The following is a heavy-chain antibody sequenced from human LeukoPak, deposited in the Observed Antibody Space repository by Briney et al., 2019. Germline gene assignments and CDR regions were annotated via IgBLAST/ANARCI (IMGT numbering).Heavy chain of an antibody. CDR2: MYTSEST. D-gene: IGHD6-6*01. J-gene: IGHJ4*02. Sequence: SQTLSLTCTVSGGSINSGTYYWSWVRHPPGKGLEWIGSMYTSESTNYNPSPESRVTISVDTSKNQFSLKLSSVTAADTAVYYCARGEKGSSSGSINYWGQGTLVTVSS. CDR1: GGSINSGTYY. V-gene: IGHV4-61*02. CDR3: ARGEKGSSSGSINY.